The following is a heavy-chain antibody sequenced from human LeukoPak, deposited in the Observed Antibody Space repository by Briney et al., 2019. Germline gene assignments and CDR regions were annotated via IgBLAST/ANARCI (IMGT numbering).Heavy chain of an antibody. J-gene: IGHJ4*02. Sequence: GGSLRLSCAASGFTVSSNYMSWVRQAPGKGLEWVSVIYSGGSTYYADSVKGRFTISRDNSKNTLYLQMNSLRAEDTAVYYCARVRAAAGHHRPCDYWGQGTLVTVSS. CDR2: IYSGGST. D-gene: IGHD6-13*01. CDR3: ARVRAAAGHHRPCDY. CDR1: GFTVSSNY. V-gene: IGHV3-66*02.